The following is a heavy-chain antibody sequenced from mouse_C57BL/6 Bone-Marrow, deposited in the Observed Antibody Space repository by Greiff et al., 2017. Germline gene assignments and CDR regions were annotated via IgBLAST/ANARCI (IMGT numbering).Heavy chain of an antibody. V-gene: IGHV12-3*01. CDR1: GFPITSGYY. Sequence: KLQESGPGLVKPSQSLFLTCSITGFPITSGYYWIWIRQSPGKPLAWRGSITNSGETFYNPSLQSPISITRETSKNQFFLQLNSVTTEDTAMDNCAGYSSGYGFDYWGQGTTLTVSS. J-gene: IGHJ2*01. CDR3: AGYSSGYGFDY. D-gene: IGHD3-2*02. CDR2: ITNSGET.